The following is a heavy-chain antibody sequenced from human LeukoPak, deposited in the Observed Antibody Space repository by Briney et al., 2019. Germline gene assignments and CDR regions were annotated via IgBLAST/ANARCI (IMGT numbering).Heavy chain of an antibody. CDR1: GFTFSNYW. Sequence: GGSLRLSCAASGFTFSNYWMTWVRQAPGKGLEWVSYISSSGSTIYYADSVKGRFTISRDNAKNSLYLQMNSLRAEDTAVYYCASGYNAFDYWGQGTLVTVSS. CDR2: ISSSGSTI. D-gene: IGHD5-24*01. J-gene: IGHJ4*02. V-gene: IGHV3-48*04. CDR3: ASGYNAFDY.